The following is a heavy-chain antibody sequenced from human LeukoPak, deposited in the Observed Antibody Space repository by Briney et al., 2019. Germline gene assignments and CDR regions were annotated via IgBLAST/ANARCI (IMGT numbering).Heavy chain of an antibody. Sequence: GGSLRLSCVASGFTFRNYAMSWVRQAPGKGLEWVSTIGTGLDTHYADSVKGRFTISRDNSKNTLFLQMNSLRAEDTAVYYCARDDRYYFDYWGQGTLVTVSS. CDR1: GFTFRNYA. J-gene: IGHJ4*02. D-gene: IGHD3-22*01. CDR3: ARDDRYYFDY. CDR2: IGTGLDT. V-gene: IGHV3-23*01.